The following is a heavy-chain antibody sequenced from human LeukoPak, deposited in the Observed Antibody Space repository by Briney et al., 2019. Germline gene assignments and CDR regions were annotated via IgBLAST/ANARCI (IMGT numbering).Heavy chain of an antibody. CDR2: ISYSGST. J-gene: IGHJ4*02. CDR3: ARGPRATWGYLFDN. CDR1: GASINNYY. Sequence: SETLSLTCNVSGASINNYYWNWIRQPPGKGLEWIGYISYSGSTNYNPSLKSRVTISIDMSKNQFSLKLSSVAAADTAVYYCARGPRATWGYLFDNRGQGILVIVSS. D-gene: IGHD3-16*01. V-gene: IGHV4-59*01.